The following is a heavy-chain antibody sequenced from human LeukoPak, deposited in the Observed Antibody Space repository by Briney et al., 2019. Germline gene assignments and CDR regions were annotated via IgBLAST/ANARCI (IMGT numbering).Heavy chain of an antibody. V-gene: IGHV3-21*01. J-gene: IGHJ4*02. CDR2: ISSSSSYI. CDR1: GFTFSSYS. D-gene: IGHD2-2*01. Sequence: GGSLRLSCAASGFTFSSYSMNWVRQAPGKGLEWVSSISSSSSYIYYADSVKGRVTISRDNAKNSLYLQMNSLRAEDTAVYYCAKDSGYCSSTSCSGYWGQGTLVTVSS. CDR3: AKDSGYCSSTSCSGY.